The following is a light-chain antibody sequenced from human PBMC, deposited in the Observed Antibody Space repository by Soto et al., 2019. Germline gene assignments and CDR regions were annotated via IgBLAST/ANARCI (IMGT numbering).Light chain of an antibody. CDR2: DVS. CDR1: SSDVGGYNY. CDR3: CSYAGSDTYV. V-gene: IGLV2-11*01. Sequence: ALTQPRSVSGSPGQSVAISCTGTSSDVGGYNYVSWYQQHPGKAPKLMIYDVSKRPSGVPDRFSGSKSGNTASLTISGLQAEDEADYYCCSYAGSDTYVFGTGTKVTVL. J-gene: IGLJ1*01.